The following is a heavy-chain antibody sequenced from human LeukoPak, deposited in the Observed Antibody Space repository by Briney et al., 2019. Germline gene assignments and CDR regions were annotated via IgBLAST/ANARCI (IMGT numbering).Heavy chain of an antibody. D-gene: IGHD6-19*01. J-gene: IGHJ4*02. CDR2: IYTSGST. CDR1: GGSISSYY. V-gene: IGHV4-4*07. CDR3: ARAGKQWLVDLFDY. Sequence: SETLSLTCTVSGGSISSYYWGWIRQPAGKGLEWIGRIYTSGSTNYNPSLKSRVTMSVDTSKNQFSLKLSSVTAADTAVYYCARAGKQWLVDLFDYWGQGTLVTVSS.